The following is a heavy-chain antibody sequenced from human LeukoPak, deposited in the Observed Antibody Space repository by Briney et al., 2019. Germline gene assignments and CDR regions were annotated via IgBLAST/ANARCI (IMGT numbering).Heavy chain of an antibody. CDR1: GGTFSSYA. V-gene: IGHV1-69*04. J-gene: IGHJ4*02. D-gene: IGHD1-26*01. CDR2: IIPILGIA. Sequence: SVKVSCKASGGTFSSYAISWVRQAPGQGLEWMGRIIPILGIANYAQKFQGKVTITADKSTGTAYMELSSLRSEDTAVYYCARATNSGSYSDYWGQGTLVTVSS. CDR3: ARATNSGSYSDY.